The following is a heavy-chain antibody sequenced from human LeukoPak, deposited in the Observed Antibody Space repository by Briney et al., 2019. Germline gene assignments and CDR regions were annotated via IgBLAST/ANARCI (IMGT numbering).Heavy chain of an antibody. J-gene: IGHJ4*02. V-gene: IGHV4-38-2*01. Sequence: SETLSLTCSVSGYTISCGYYWGWTRQPPGEGLEWIGSIYHSGSTYYNPSRKIPVTISGDTSKNQIALKLSSVTAADTAVYYCARSRDGYNFGYWGQGTLVTAS. D-gene: IGHD5-24*01. CDR3: ARSRDGYNFGY. CDR1: GYTISCGYY. CDR2: IYHSGST.